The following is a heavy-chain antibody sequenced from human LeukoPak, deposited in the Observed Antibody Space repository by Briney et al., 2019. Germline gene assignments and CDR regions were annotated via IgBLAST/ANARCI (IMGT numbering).Heavy chain of an antibody. D-gene: IGHD6-25*01. Sequence: PSETLSLTCAVTGHSISSTYYWAWIRQPPGRGLEWIGSISHIGSIFYNPSLQSRVTISVDTSKNQFSLKLSSVTAADTAVYYCVRDSGRQRDDAFDIWGQGTMVTVSS. CDR1: GHSISSTYY. J-gene: IGHJ3*02. CDR3: VRDSGRQRDDAFDI. CDR2: ISHIGSI. V-gene: IGHV4-38-2*02.